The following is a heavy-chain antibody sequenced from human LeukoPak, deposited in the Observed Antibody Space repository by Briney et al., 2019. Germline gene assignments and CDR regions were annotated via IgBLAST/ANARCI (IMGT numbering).Heavy chain of an antibody. CDR3: ASYQVGAFPNDAFDI. V-gene: IGHV1-69*06. Sequence: ASVKVSCKASGGTFSSYAISWVRQAPGQGLEWMGGIIPIFGTANYAQKFQGRVTITADKSTSTACMELSSLRSEDTAVYYCASYQVGAFPNDAFDIWGQGTMVTVSS. J-gene: IGHJ3*02. D-gene: IGHD1-26*01. CDR2: IIPIFGTA. CDR1: GGTFSSYA.